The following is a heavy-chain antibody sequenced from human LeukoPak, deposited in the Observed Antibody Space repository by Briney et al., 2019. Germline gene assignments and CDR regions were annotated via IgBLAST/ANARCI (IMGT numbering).Heavy chain of an antibody. J-gene: IGHJ6*03. V-gene: IGHV4-39*01. D-gene: IGHD1-7*01. CDR2: IYYSGST. CDR3: ARRIIETRQHYMDV. CDR1: GGSISSSSYY. Sequence: PSETLSLTCTVSGGSISSSSYYWGWVRQPPGKGLEWIGSIYYSGSTYYNPSPKSRVTISVDTSKNQFSLKLSSATAADTAVYYCARRIIETRQHYMDVWGKGTTVTVSS.